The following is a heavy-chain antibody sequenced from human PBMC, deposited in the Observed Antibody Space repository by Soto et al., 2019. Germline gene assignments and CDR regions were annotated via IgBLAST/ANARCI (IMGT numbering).Heavy chain of an antibody. V-gene: IGHV4-39*01. CDR2: ILYLGSS. CDR3: ARHSLALRKNNWFDP. CDR1: GDSIISSDFY. J-gene: IGHJ5*02. Sequence: SETLSLTCTVSGDSIISSDFYWGWVRQPPGKGLEWIGSILYLGSSYYNPSLKSRVTMSVDTSKNQFSLRLRSVTAADTALYFCARHSLALRKNNWFDPWGQGIMVTVSS. D-gene: IGHD3-3*02.